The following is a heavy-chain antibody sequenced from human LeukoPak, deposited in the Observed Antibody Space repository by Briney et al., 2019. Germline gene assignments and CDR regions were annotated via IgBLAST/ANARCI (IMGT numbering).Heavy chain of an antibody. CDR1: GGSASSGSYY. J-gene: IGHJ5*02. CDR2: ICYSGST. V-gene: IGHV4-61*01. CDR3: AREEDYGDYVS. Sequence: SETLSLTCTVSGGSASSGSYYWSWIRQPPGKGLEWIGYICYSGSTNYNPSLKSRVTISVDTSKNQFSLKLSSVTAADTAVYYCAREEDYGDYVSWGQGTLVTVSS. D-gene: IGHD4-17*01.